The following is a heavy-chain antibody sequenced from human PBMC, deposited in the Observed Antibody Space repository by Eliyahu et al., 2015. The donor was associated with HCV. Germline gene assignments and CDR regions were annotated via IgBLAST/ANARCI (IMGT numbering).Heavy chain of an antibody. J-gene: IGHJ4*02. CDR3: ARHLDSSWTHS. Sequence: HLQLQESGPGLVKPSETLSLTCTVSGGSVTNINDHWGWIRQPPGKGLEWIGSMDDTGTTYYXPSLRSRITMSVDTSKNQFSLRLSSVTAPDTAVYYCARHLDSSWTHSWGQGTLVTVSS. D-gene: IGHD6-13*01. CDR1: GGSVTNINDH. V-gene: IGHV4-39*01. CDR2: MDDTGTT.